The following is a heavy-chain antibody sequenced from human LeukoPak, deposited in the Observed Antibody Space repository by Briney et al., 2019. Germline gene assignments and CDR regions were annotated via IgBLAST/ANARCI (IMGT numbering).Heavy chain of an antibody. Sequence: KPSETLSLTCTVSGASVTTSYWSWLRQPPGKSPEWIGYIYYSGSPIYSPSLNSRVTISLDTSKNRFSLKLTSVTAADTAVYYCAREGYGSRSRDNWLDPWGQGTLVTVSS. V-gene: IGHV4-59*02. D-gene: IGHD3-10*01. CDR1: GASVTTSY. CDR2: IYYSGSP. CDR3: AREGYGSRSRDNWLDP. J-gene: IGHJ5*02.